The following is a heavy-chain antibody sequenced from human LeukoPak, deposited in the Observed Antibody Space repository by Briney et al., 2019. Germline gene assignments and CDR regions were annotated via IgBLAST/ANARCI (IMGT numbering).Heavy chain of an antibody. CDR3: ARDYQSNYFDF. D-gene: IGHD3-16*02. CDR2: ISSSGSTI. V-gene: IGHV3-11*01. CDR1: GFTFSDYY. Sequence: PGGSLRLSCAASGFTFSDYYMSWIRQAPGKGLEWVSHISSSGSTIYFADSVKGRFTISRDNAKNSLYLQMNSLRAEDTAVYYCARDYQSNYFDFWGQGTLVTVSS. J-gene: IGHJ4*02.